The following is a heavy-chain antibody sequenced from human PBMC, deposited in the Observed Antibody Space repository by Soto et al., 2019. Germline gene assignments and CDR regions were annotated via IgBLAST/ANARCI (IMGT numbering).Heavy chain of an antibody. J-gene: IGHJ4*02. CDR1: GFSLSTSGVG. Sequence: QITLKESGPPLVKPTQTLTLTCTFSGFSLSTSGVGVGWIRQPPGKALEWLALIYWDDDKRYSPALKSRLTHTKDTSKTQVVVTMTNMDPVDTATYYCAHRGPRWGYQLLDFDYWGQGTLVTVSS. V-gene: IGHV2-5*02. D-gene: IGHD2-2*01. CDR2: IYWDDDK. CDR3: AHRGPRWGYQLLDFDY.